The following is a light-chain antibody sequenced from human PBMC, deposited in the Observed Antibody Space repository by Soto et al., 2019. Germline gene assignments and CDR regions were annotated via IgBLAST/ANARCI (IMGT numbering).Light chain of an antibody. J-gene: IGLJ1*01. V-gene: IGLV2-14*01. CDR1: SSDVGGYNY. CDR3: SSYTSSSTPYV. Sequence: QSVLTQPASVSGSPGQSITISCTGTSSDVGGYNYVSWYQQHPVKAPKLMIYDVTNRPSGVSDRCSGSKSGNTASLTISGLQAEDEADYSCSSYTSSSTPYVFGTGPKVRVL. CDR2: DVT.